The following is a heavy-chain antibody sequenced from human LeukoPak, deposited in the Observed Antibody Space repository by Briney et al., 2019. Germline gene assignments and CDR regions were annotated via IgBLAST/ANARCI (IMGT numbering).Heavy chain of an antibody. CDR3: ARVRIGETSYDASDV. CDR1: SGSISSYY. D-gene: IGHD1-26*01. Sequence: KSSQTLSLTCTVSSGSISSYYSTWIRLPPGKGLEWIGDISITGSTNYNPHLKRRVHISVDTSKNQFSLRLSSVTAADTAVYYCARVRIGETSYDASDVWGLGTMVTVSS. CDR2: ISITGST. V-gene: IGHV4-59*13. J-gene: IGHJ3*01.